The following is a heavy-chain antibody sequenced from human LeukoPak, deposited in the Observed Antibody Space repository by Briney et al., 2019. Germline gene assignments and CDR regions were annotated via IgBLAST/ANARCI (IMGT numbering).Heavy chain of an antibody. J-gene: IGHJ4*02. CDR2: IYPGDSDT. Sequence: RATLQISCKGSGYNFTRYWIGWVRPLPGKGLEWMGIIYPGDSDTRYSPSFQGQVTIPAGKSISTAFLQWSSLKASDTAMYYCARGRDILTGYYTYYFDYWGQGTLVTVSS. CDR1: GYNFTRYW. V-gene: IGHV5-51*01. CDR3: ARGRDILTGYYTYYFDY. D-gene: IGHD3-9*01.